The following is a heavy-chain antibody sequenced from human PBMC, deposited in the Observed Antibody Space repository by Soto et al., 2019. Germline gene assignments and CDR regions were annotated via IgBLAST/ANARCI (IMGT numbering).Heavy chain of an antibody. V-gene: IGHV1-3*01. D-gene: IGHD2-21*01. CDR3: TREAIVAENWFDP. CDR1: GYTFVDYA. J-gene: IGHJ5*02. Sequence: QVQLVQSGAEVKRPGASVKISCRASGYTFVDYALHWVRQAPGQCLEWVGWMNPNTGNIKYSHNFEDRVSITRDRATSTAYMELRGLRSEDTAVYFCTREAIVAENWFDPWGQGTLVTVSS. CDR2: MNPNTGNI.